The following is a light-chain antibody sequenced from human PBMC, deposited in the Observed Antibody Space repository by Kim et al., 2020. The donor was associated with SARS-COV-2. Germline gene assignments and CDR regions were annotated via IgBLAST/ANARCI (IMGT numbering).Light chain of an antibody. CDR3: YSATDNSLV. CDR2: KDS. Sequence: SYELTQPSSVSVSPGQTARITCSGDVLAKKYTRWFQQKPGQAPVLVIHKDSERPSGIPERFSGSSSGTTVTLTISGAQVEDEADYYCYSATDNSLVFGGGTQLTVL. CDR1: VLAKKY. V-gene: IGLV3-27*01. J-gene: IGLJ2*01.